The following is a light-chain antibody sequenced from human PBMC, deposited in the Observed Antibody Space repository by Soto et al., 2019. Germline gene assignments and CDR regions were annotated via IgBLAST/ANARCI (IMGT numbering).Light chain of an antibody. V-gene: IGLV2-14*01. CDR2: EVT. J-gene: IGLJ1*01. CDR1: SSDVGSYDY. Sequence: QSVLTQPASVSGSPGQSIAISCTGTSSDVGSYDYVSWYQQHPDKAPKLMIYEVTQRPSGVSNRFSGSKSGNTASLTISGLQDEDEADYYCSSHTSVNTRVFGTGTKLTVL. CDR3: SSHTSVNTRV.